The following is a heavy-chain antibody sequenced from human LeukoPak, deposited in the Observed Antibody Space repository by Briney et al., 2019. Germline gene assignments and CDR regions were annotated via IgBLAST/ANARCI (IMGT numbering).Heavy chain of an antibody. CDR2: INPNSGGT. Sequence: ASVKVSCKASGYTFTGYYMHWVRQAPGQGLEWMGWINPNSGGTNYAQKFQGRVTMTRDTSISTAYMELSRLRSDDTAVYYCARGGTRVLAARPANNWFDPWGQGTLVTVSS. J-gene: IGHJ5*02. CDR3: ARGGTRVLAARPANNWFDP. CDR1: GYTFTGYY. V-gene: IGHV1-2*02. D-gene: IGHD6-6*01.